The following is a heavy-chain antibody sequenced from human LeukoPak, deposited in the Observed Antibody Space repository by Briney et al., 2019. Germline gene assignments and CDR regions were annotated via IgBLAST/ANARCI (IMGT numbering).Heavy chain of an antibody. CDR3: VKESYSRYFDY. J-gene: IGHJ4*02. CDR1: GGSISSHY. D-gene: IGHD4-11*01. CDR2: IYCSGTT. Sequence: PSETLSLTCTVSGGSISSHYCSWIRQPAGKGLEWIGYIYCSGTTNYNPSLKSRVTISVDTSKNQFSLKLSSVTAADTAVYYCVKESYSRYFDYWGQGTLVTVSS. V-gene: IGHV4-59*11.